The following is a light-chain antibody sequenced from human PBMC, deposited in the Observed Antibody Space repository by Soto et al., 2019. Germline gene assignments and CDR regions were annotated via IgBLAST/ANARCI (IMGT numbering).Light chain of an antibody. CDR2: GAS. V-gene: IGKV3-15*01. J-gene: IGKJ4*01. CDR3: QQYNNWPLLT. CDR1: QSVSSN. Sequence: EIVMTQSPATLSVSPGERATLSCRASQSVSSNLAWYQQKPCQAPSLLIYGASTRATGIPARFSGSGSGTEFTLTVSSLQYEDFAVYYCQQYNNWPLLTFGGGTKVEIK.